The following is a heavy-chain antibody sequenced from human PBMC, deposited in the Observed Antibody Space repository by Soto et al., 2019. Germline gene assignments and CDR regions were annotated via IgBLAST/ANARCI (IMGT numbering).Heavy chain of an antibody. V-gene: IGHV3-48*02. CDR1: GFIFRSFP. J-gene: IGHJ4*02. Sequence: PGGSLRLSCVGTGFIFRSFPMNWVRQAPGRGLEWVSYIHTTGGSTYYADSVKGRFTVSRDDDWNSLSLEMTNLRDEDTAVYYCARSGDSTGWGIDLWGRGTLVTVSS. CDR3: ARSGDSTGWGIDL. CDR2: IHTTGGST. D-gene: IGHD6-19*01.